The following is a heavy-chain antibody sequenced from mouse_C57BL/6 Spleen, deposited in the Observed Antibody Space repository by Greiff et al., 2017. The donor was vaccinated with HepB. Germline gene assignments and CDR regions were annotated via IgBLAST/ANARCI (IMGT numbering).Heavy chain of an antibody. J-gene: IGHJ2*01. D-gene: IGHD2-3*01. CDR1: GFTFSNYW. V-gene: IGHV6-3*01. CDR2: IRLKSDNYAT. CDR3: NYDGYYY. Sequence: EVKLQESGGGLVQPGGSMKLSCGASGFTFSNYWMNWVRQSPEKGLEWVAQIRLKSDNYATHYAESVKGRFTISRDDSKSSVYLQMNNLRAVDTGIYYCNYDGYYYWGQGTTLTVSS.